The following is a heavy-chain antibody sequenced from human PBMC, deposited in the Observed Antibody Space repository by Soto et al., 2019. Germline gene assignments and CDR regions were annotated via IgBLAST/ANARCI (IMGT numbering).Heavy chain of an antibody. CDR1: GVSISNGGNY. CDR3: GCRVEDISYDYYGMDV. CDR2: TFYLGST. D-gene: IGHD2-15*01. J-gene: IGHJ6*02. Sequence: SETLSLTCSVSGVSISNGGNYWSWIRQRPGKGLEWIGYTFYLGSTDYNQSLKSRVIISMDTSKNQFSLRLSSVTAADTAVYYCGCRVEDISYDYYGMDVWGQGTTVTVSS. V-gene: IGHV4-31*03.